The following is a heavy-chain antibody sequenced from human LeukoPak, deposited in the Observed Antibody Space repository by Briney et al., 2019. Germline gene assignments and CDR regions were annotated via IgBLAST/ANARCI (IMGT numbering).Heavy chain of an antibody. CDR1: GVSITSYF. V-gene: IGHV4-59*01. CDR3: ARGRVPGA. Sequence: SETLSLTCTVSGVSITSYFWSWIRQPPGWGLEWIGYIYHSGSTNSNPSLKSRVSISLDTSKNQFSLKLSSVTAADTAVYYCARGRVPGAWGQGTLVTVSS. CDR2: IYHSGST. J-gene: IGHJ4*02. D-gene: IGHD6-19*01.